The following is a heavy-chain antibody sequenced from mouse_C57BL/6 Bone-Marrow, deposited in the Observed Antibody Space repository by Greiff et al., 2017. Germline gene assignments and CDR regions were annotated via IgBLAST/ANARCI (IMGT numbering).Heavy chain of an antibody. CDR3: TTNDYGPAWFAY. D-gene: IGHD2-4*01. Sequence: VQLQQSGAELVRPGASVKLSCTASGFNIKDDYMHWVKQRPEPGLEWIGWIDPENGDTEYASKFQGKATITADTSSNTAYLQLSSLTSEDTAAYYCTTNDYGPAWFAYWGQGTLVTVSA. CDR2: IDPENGDT. V-gene: IGHV14-4*01. J-gene: IGHJ3*01. CDR1: GFNIKDDY.